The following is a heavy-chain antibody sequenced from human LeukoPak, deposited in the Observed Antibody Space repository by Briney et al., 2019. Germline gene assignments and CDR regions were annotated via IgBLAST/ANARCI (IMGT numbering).Heavy chain of an antibody. CDR1: GGSFSGYY. CDR3: ARIGSRGGGDYYYYGMDV. J-gene: IGHJ6*02. Sequence: PSETLSLTCAVYGGSFSGYYWSWIRQPPGKGLEWIGEINHSGSTNYNPSLKSRVTISVDTSKNQFSLKLSSVTAAGTAVYYCARIGSRGGGDYYYYGMDVWGQGTTVTVSS. D-gene: IGHD3-10*01. CDR2: INHSGST. V-gene: IGHV4-34*01.